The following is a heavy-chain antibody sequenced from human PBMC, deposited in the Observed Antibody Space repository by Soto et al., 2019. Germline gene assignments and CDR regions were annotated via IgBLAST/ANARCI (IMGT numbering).Heavy chain of an antibody. J-gene: IGHJ5*02. D-gene: IGHD6-13*01. CDR2: VYHNGRT. CDR1: GGSIENYY. V-gene: IGHV4-59*01. Sequence: PSETLSLTCNVSGGSIENYYWSWIRQAPGKGLEWIGYVYHNGRTSYNPSLKSRVSISVDRSKNQFSLNLSSVTAADTAVYYCAREDRISATGGIWFPPWGQGTLVTVS. CDR3: AREDRISATGGIWFPP.